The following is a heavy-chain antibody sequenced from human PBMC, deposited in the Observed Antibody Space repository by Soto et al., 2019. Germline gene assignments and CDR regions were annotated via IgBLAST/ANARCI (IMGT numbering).Heavy chain of an antibody. CDR2: ISVYDGKT. D-gene: IGHD1-26*01. V-gene: IGHV1-18*01. CDR1: GYSFSNYG. J-gene: IGHJ4*02. CDR3: AMEFPDTVGARLDY. Sequence: QVQLLQSGAEVKKPGASVKVSCKVSGYSFSNYGITWVRQAPGQGLEWMGVISVYDGKTAYAQNDQENAPESISTATRPADMELRRRELDGTTVYHCAMEFPDTVGARLDYWGQGTLVTVSS.